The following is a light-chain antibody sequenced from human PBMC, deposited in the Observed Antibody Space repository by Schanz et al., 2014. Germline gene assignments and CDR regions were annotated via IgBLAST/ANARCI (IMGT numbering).Light chain of an antibody. V-gene: IGKV3-20*01. CDR3: QHYGNSPPLT. Sequence: EIVMTQSPATLSVSPGQRATLSCRASHSVTSNLAWYQQKPGQAPRLLIYGASSRATGVPDRFSGSGSGTDFTLSISRLEPEDFAVYYCQHYGNSPPLTFGQGTKVEI. CDR1: HSVTSN. J-gene: IGKJ1*01. CDR2: GAS.